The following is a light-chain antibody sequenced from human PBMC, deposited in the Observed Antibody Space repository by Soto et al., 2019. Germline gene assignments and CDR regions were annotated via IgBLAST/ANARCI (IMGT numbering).Light chain of an antibody. Sequence: QSALTQPASVSGSPGQSITISCTGTSSDVGDYKYVSWYQQHPDKAPKLIIFVNSNRPSGVSNRFSGSKSGNTASLTISGLQAEDEADYCCSSYTSSDTPYVFGTGTKVTVL. CDR2: VNS. CDR1: SSDVGDYKY. V-gene: IGLV2-14*01. J-gene: IGLJ1*01. CDR3: SSYTSSDTPYV.